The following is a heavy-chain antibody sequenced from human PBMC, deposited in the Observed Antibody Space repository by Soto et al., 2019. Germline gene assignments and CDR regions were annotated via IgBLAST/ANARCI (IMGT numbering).Heavy chain of an antibody. J-gene: IGHJ6*02. Sequence: RSLRLLCVLLGFSYSNYWRSWVRYAARRRLESVANVNQDGSEKHFLDSAKGRFTIPRYNAKNSLALHRTSLGAEDTAVYSSVNHTFNQSPTDFSYGLDVWGPGATVTVSS. CDR1: GFSYSNYW. CDR3: VNHTFNQSPTDFSYGLDV. CDR2: VNQDGSEK. V-gene: IGHV3-7*01.